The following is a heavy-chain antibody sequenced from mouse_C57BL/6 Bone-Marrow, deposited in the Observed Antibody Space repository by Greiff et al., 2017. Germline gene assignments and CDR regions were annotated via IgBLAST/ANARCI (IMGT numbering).Heavy chain of an antibody. CDR2: IDPSDSDT. J-gene: IGHJ3*01. CDR3: AREGLLRAWLAY. CDR1: GYTFTSYW. V-gene: IGHV1-69*01. D-gene: IGHD1-1*01. Sequence: QVQLKQPGAELVMPGASVKLSCKASGYTFTSYWMHWVKQRPGQGLEWIGEIDPSDSDTNYNQKFKGKSTLTVDKSSSTAYMPLSSLTSEDSAVYYCAREGLLRAWLAYWGQGTLVTVSA.